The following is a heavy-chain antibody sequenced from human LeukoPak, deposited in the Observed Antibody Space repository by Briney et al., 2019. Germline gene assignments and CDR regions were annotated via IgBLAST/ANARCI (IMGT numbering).Heavy chain of an antibody. D-gene: IGHD2-15*01. CDR2: IKQDGSEK. Sequence: GGSLRLSCAASGFTFSTYWMTWVRQAPGKGLEWVANIKQDGSEKYYEDSMKGRFTISRDNAKSSLYLQMKSLRAEDTAVYYCAKGPVVTFDIWGQGTMVTVSS. CDR3: AKGPVVTFDI. J-gene: IGHJ3*02. CDR1: GFTFSTYW. V-gene: IGHV3-7*03.